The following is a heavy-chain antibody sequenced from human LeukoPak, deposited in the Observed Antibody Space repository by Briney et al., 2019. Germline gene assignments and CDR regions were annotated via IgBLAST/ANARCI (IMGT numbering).Heavy chain of an antibody. D-gene: IGHD3-3*01. Sequence: SETLSLTCTVSGGSISSYYWSWIRQPPGKGLEWIGYIYYSGSTNYNPSLKSRVTISVDTSKNQFSLKLSSVTAADTAVYYCARGKTIFGMVTGNDYWGQGTLVTVSS. V-gene: IGHV4-59*01. CDR2: IYYSGST. CDR3: ARGKTIFGMVTGNDY. CDR1: GGSISSYY. J-gene: IGHJ4*02.